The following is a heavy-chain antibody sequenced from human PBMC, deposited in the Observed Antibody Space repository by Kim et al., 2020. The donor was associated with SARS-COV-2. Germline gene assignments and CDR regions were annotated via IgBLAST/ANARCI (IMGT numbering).Heavy chain of an antibody. D-gene: IGHD1-26*01. CDR1: GFTFSSYW. CDR3: AREGYRGLVYYYYYYGMDV. CDR2: IKQDGSEK. Sequence: GGSLRLSCAASGFTFSSYWMSWVRQAPGKGLEWVANIKQDGSEKYYVDSVKGRFTISRDNAKNSLYLQMNSLRAEDTAVYYCAREGYRGLVYYYYYYGMDVWGQGTTVTVSS. V-gene: IGHV3-7*01. J-gene: IGHJ6*02.